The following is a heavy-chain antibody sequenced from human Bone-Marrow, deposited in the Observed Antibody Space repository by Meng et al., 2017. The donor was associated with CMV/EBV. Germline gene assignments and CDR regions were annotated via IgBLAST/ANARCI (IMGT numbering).Heavy chain of an antibody. D-gene: IGHD6-19*01. CDR2: INPSGGST. CDR3: ARTLSSGWYDRGGGVPDY. J-gene: IGHJ4*02. Sequence: ASVKVSCKASGYTFTSYYMHWVRQAPGQGLEWMGIINPSGGSTSYAQKFQGRVTMTTDTSTSKAYMELRSLRSDDTAVYYCARTLSSGWYDRGGGVPDYWGQGTLVTVSS. V-gene: IGHV1-46*01. CDR1: GYTFTSYY.